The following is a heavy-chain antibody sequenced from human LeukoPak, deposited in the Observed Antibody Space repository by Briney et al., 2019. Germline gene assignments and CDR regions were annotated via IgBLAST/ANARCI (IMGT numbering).Heavy chain of an antibody. D-gene: IGHD4-17*01. J-gene: IGHJ4*02. Sequence: GGSLRLSCAASGFTFSSYGMHWVRQAPGKGLELVAFIRYDGSNKYYADSVKGRFTISRDNSKNTLYLQMNSLRAEDTAVYYCAKCGDYGDYVYFDYWGQGTLVTVSS. CDR1: GFTFSSYG. V-gene: IGHV3-30*02. CDR3: AKCGDYGDYVYFDY. CDR2: IRYDGSNK.